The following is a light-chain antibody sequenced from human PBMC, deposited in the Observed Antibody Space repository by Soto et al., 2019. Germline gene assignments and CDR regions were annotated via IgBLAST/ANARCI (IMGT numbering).Light chain of an antibody. CDR1: QSISTW. CDR3: QQYNGYSYT. Sequence: DIQMTQSPSTLSASVGDRVTITCRACQSISTWLAWYQQKPGKAPKLLISGASTLESGVPSRFSGSGSGTEFTLTITNLQPDDFATYYCQQYNGYSYTFGQGTKLEIK. J-gene: IGKJ2*01. CDR2: GAS. V-gene: IGKV1-5*01.